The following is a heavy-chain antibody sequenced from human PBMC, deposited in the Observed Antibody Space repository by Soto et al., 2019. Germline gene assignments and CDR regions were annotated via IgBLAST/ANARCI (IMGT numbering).Heavy chain of an antibody. J-gene: IGHJ6*03. CDR1: GFTFSSYA. Sequence: EVQLLESGGGLVQPGGSLRLSCAASGFTFSSYAMSWVRQAPGKGLEWVSAISGSGGSTYYADSVKGRFTISRDNSKNTLYLQMNSLRAEDTAVYYCAKGDCSSTSCPDPRHYYMDVWGKGTTVTVSS. D-gene: IGHD2-2*01. CDR2: ISGSGGST. CDR3: AKGDCSSTSCPDPRHYYMDV. V-gene: IGHV3-23*01.